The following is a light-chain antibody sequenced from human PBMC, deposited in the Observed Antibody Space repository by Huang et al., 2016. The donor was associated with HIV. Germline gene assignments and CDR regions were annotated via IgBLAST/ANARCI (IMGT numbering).Light chain of an antibody. CDR2: GAS. CDR1: QTVNSN. Sequence: EIVMTQSPAPLSVSPGERATLSCRASQTVNSNLAWYQHKPGQAPRLLIYGASTRATGVPARFSGSGSGTKFTLTISSLQSEDFAVYYCQQYNNWLAFGQGTKVEIK. J-gene: IGKJ1*01. CDR3: QQYNNWLA. V-gene: IGKV3-15*01.